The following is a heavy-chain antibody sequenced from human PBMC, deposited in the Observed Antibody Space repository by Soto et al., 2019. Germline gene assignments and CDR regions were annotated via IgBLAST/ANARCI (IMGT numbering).Heavy chain of an antibody. Sequence: GGSLILSCAASGFTFSSYAMSWVRQAPGKGLEWVSAISGSGGSTYYADSVKGRFTISRDNSKNTLYLQMNSLRAEDTAVYYCAKSLGRPYYYYYMDVWGKGTTVTVSS. J-gene: IGHJ6*03. CDR3: AKSLGRPYYYYYMDV. V-gene: IGHV3-23*01. CDR1: GFTFSSYA. CDR2: ISGSGGST. D-gene: IGHD6-6*01.